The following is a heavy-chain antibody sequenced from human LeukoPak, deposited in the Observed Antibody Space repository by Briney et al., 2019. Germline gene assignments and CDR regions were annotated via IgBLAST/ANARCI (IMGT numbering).Heavy chain of an antibody. V-gene: IGHV3-7*03. CDR3: GRTGDSHY. Sequence: PGGSLTLSCVASGSTFSNYWMSWARQAPGKGLEWVANIKQDGSEKYYVDSVKGRFTISRDNAKNSLYLQMISLRAEDTAVYYCGRTGDSHYWGQGTLVTVSS. CDR2: IKQDGSEK. CDR1: GSTFSNYW. J-gene: IGHJ4*02. D-gene: IGHD7-27*01.